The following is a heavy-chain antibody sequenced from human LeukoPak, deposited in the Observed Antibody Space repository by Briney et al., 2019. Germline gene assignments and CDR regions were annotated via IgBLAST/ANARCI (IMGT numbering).Heavy chain of an antibody. CDR1: GGSFSGYY. CDR2: INHSGST. D-gene: IGHD3-9*01. V-gene: IGHV4-34*01. CDR3: ARDYRLRYFDWLFTEYYYYGMDV. J-gene: IGHJ6*02. Sequence: PSETLSLTCAVYGGSFSGYYWSWIRQPPGKGLEWIGEINHSGSTNYNPSLKSRVTISVDTSKNQFSLKLSSVTAADTAVYYCARDYRLRYFDWLFTEYYYYGMDVWGQGTTVTVSS.